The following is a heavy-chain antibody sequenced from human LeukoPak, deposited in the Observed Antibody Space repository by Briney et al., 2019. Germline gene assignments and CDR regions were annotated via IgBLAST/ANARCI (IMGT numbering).Heavy chain of an antibody. CDR1: GGSISSYY. J-gene: IGHJ3*02. CDR3: ARGEGYCSGGSCFIDGFDI. V-gene: IGHV4-59*01. Sequence: SETLSLTCTVSGGSISSYYWNWIRQPPGKGLEWIGHIYYSGSTNYNPSLKSRVTISVDTSKNQFSLKLSSVTAADTAVHYCARGEGYCSGGSCFIDGFDIWGQGTMVTVSS. CDR2: IYYSGST. D-gene: IGHD2-15*01.